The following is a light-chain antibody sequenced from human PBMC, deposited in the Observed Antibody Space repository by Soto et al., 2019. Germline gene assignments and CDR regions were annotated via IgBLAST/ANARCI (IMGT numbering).Light chain of an antibody. J-gene: IGKJ4*01. CDR3: KQYYSAPLT. CDR2: WAS. CDR1: QSVLNSSNNKNY. Sequence: DIVMTQSPDSLAVSLGERATINCKSSQSVLNSSNNKNYLAWYQQKPGQPPKLLIYWASTRESGVPDRFSGSGSGTDFTLTISSLQAEDVAVYYCKQYYSAPLTFGGGPRWRSN. V-gene: IGKV4-1*01.